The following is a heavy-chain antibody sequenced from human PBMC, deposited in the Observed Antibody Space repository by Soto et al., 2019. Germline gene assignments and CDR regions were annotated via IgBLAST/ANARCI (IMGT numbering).Heavy chain of an antibody. CDR1: GFMFSSYG. CDR3: AKQYTDLVISAFDV. V-gene: IGHV3-30*18. Sequence: GGSLRLSCAASGFMFSSYGIHWVRQAPGRGLEWVAVISYGGTYKYYADSVKGRFTLSRDNSENTVSLQMNSLRPEDTAVYYCAKQYTDLVISAFDVWGHGAMVT. D-gene: IGHD3-3*02. CDR2: ISYGGTYK. J-gene: IGHJ3*01.